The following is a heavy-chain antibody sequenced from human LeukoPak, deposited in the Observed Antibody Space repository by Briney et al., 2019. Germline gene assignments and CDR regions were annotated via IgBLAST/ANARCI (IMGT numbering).Heavy chain of an antibody. D-gene: IGHD1-7*01. Sequence: PGGSLRLSCTASGFTFDDYGMSWVRQAPGKGLEWVSGINWKGGSTGYADSVKGRFTISRDNAKNSLYLQMNSLRAEDTALYYCARDDSSITGTKRHWGQGTLVTVSS. CDR3: ARDDSSITGTKRH. J-gene: IGHJ4*02. CDR2: INWKGGST. CDR1: GFTFDDYG. V-gene: IGHV3-20*04.